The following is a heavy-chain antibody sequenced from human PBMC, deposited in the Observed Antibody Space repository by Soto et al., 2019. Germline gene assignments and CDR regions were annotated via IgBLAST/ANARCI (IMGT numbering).Heavy chain of an antibody. Sequence: SETLSLTCTVSGGSISSSSYYWGWIRQPPGKGLEWIGSIYYSGSTYYNPSLKSRVTISVDTSKNQFSLKLSSVTAADTAVYYCARCYSSGWGPNWFDPWGQGTLVTVSS. J-gene: IGHJ5*02. V-gene: IGHV4-39*01. D-gene: IGHD6-19*01. CDR3: ARCYSSGWGPNWFDP. CDR2: IYYSGST. CDR1: GGSISSSSYY.